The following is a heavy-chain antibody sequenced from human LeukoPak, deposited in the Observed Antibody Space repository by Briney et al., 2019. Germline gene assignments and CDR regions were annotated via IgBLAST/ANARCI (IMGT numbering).Heavy chain of an antibody. CDR2: IYSGGST. CDR1: GFTVSSNY. J-gene: IGHJ3*02. V-gene: IGHV3-66*01. Sequence: GGSLRLSCAASGFTVSSNYMSWVRQAPGKGLEWFSVIYSGGSTYYADSVKGRFTISRDNSKNTLYLQMNSLRAEDTAVYYCAREPIAVAGLGAFDIWGQGTMVTVSS. CDR3: AREPIAVAGLGAFDI. D-gene: IGHD6-19*01.